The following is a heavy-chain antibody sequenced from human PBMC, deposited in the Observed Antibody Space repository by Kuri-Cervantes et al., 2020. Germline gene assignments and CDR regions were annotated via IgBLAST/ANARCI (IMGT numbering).Heavy chain of an antibody. Sequence: SGPTLVKPTQTLTLTCNFSWFSLTTMGMCVNWIRQPPGKALEWLALIHPYDQKYYSTSLRTMLTISKDTSKNQVFLTMTNMDPVETATYYCARATTCGTSAPYFDFWGQGSLVTVSS. J-gene: IGHJ4*02. D-gene: IGHD1-26*01. CDR3: ARATTCGTSAPYFDF. CDR1: WFSLTTMGMC. V-gene: IGHV2-70*01. CDR2: IHPYDQK.